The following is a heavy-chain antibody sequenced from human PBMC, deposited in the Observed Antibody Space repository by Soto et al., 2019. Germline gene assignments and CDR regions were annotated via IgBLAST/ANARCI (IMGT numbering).Heavy chain of an antibody. CDR2: IDWDDDK. J-gene: IGHJ4*02. Sequence: ESGPTLVNPTQTLTLTCTFSGFSLSTIGMCVSWIRQPPGKALEWLALIDWDDDKYYSTSLKTRLTISKDTSKNQVVLTMTNMDHVDTATYYCARTQSPYNWNYQAYFEYWGQGTRVTVSS. CDR1: GFSLSTIGMC. CDR3: ARTQSPYNWNYQAYFEY. D-gene: IGHD1-7*01. V-gene: IGHV2-70*01.